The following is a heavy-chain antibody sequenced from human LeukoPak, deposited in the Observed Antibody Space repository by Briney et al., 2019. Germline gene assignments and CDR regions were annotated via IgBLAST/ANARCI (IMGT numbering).Heavy chain of an antibody. V-gene: IGHV3-30*03. D-gene: IGHD6-19*01. CDR3: ARDGTPSYTSGWVYMDA. CDR1: GFTFSSYD. Sequence: PGGSLRLSCAASGFTFSSYDMHWIRQAPGKGLEWVAVISYDGSNKYYGDSVKGRFTISRDNAKNSLFLQMNSLRGEDTAVYYCARDGTPSYTSGWVYMDAWGKGTTVTISS. J-gene: IGHJ6*04. CDR2: ISYDGSNK.